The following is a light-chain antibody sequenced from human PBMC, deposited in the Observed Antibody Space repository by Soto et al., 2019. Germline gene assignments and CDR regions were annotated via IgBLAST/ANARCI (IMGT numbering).Light chain of an antibody. CDR2: EVD. J-gene: IGLJ3*02. Sequence: QSALTQPASVSGSPGQSITISCTRTSSDVGTYNLVSWYQQHPGRAPKLIIYEVDSRTSGISDRFSGSKSGNTASLTISGLQPEDEADYYCSSFTNTNSLEDWVFGGGTKVTVL. V-gene: IGLV2-14*02. CDR1: SSDVGTYNL. CDR3: SSFTNTNSLEDWV.